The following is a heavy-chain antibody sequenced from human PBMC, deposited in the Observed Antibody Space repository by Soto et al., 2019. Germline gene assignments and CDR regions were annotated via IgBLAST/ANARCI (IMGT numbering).Heavy chain of an antibody. CDR3: ARVSGYYLPDY. D-gene: IGHD5-12*01. V-gene: IGHV1-3*05. CDR1: GYTFTNYA. Sequence: QVQLVQSGAEEKKPGASVKVSCKASGYTFTNYATHWVRQAPGQRLEWMGWINAGNGNTKYSQKFQGRVTITRDTSASTAYMELSSLRSEAPAVYYCARVSGYYLPDYWGQGTLVTVSS. J-gene: IGHJ4*02. CDR2: INAGNGNT.